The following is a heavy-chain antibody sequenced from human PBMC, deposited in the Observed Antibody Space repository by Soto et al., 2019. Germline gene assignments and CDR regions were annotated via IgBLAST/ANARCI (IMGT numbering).Heavy chain of an antibody. D-gene: IGHD2-15*01. CDR1: GFTFINYD. V-gene: IGHV3-30*18. CDR3: AKAAATYYCSGGYCYNYYFDS. CDR2: ISYDGSNK. Sequence: GGSLRLSCASSGFTFINYDMHWVRQAPGKGLEWVAVISYDGSNKYYADSVRGQFTISRDNSKNTLYLQMNSLRADDTAVYYCAKAAATYYCSGGYCYNYYFDSWGQGTLVTVSS. J-gene: IGHJ4*02.